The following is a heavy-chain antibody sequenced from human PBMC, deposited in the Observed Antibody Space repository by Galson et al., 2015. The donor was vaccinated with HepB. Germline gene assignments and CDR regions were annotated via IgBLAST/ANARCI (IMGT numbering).Heavy chain of an antibody. CDR1: GFTFINHA. D-gene: IGHD6-19*01. V-gene: IGHV3-23*01. J-gene: IGHJ4*01. Sequence: SLRLSCAASGFTFINHALSWVRQAPGMGLEWVSSITSDASAYYADSVRGRFTISRDNSKNTVSLQINSLRAEGTAVYYCAREGRGWLFDYWGRGTLVPVSS. CDR3: AREGRGWLFDY. CDR2: ITSDASA.